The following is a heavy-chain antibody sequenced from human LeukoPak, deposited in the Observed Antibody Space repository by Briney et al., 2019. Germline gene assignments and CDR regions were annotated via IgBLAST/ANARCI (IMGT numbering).Heavy chain of an antibody. V-gene: IGHV3-64*02. D-gene: IGHD3-22*01. CDR3: ARFLGGYYYDSSGYIDY. CDR1: GFTFSSYG. CDR2: ISDSGGNT. J-gene: IGHJ4*02. Sequence: GGSLRLSCAASGFTFSSYGMHWVRQAPGKGLDWVSAISDSGGNTQYADSVKGRFTISRDNSKNTLYLQMGSLRAEDMAVYYCARFLGGYYYDSSGYIDYWGQGTLVTVSS.